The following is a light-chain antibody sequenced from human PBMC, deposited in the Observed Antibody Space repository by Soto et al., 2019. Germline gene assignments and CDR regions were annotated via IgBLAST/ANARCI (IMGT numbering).Light chain of an antibody. V-gene: IGKV3-20*01. J-gene: IGKJ4*01. CDR1: QTVSSRH. CDR2: GAS. CDR3: QHHGSSPRT. Sequence: EIVLTQSPGTLSLSPGESATLSCRASQTVSSRHLAWYQQKPGQAPNLLIYGASSRATCITDRFRGSGSGTDFTLTISRLEHEDFAVYYCQHHGSSPRTFGGGTKVEIK.